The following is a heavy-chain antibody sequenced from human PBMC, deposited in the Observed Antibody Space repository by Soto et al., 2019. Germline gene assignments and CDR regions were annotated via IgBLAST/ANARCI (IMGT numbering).Heavy chain of an antibody. Sequence: GGSLRLSCTASGFTFGDYAMSWFRQAPGKGLEWVGFIRSKAYGGTTEYAASVKGRFTISRDDSKSIAYLQMNSLKTEDTAVYYCAVYDSSGYYYPSDYWGQGTLVTVSS. J-gene: IGHJ4*02. CDR1: GFTFGDYA. CDR2: IRSKAYGGTT. V-gene: IGHV3-49*03. D-gene: IGHD3-22*01. CDR3: AVYDSSGYYYPSDY.